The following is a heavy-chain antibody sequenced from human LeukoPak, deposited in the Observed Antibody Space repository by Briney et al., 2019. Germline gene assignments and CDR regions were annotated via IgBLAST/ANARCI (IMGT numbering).Heavy chain of an antibody. CDR1: GGSISSSSYY. D-gene: IGHD3-16*01. CDR2: IYYSGST. Sequence: PSETLSLPCTVSGGSISSSSYYWGWIRQPPGKGLEWTGSIYYSGSTYYNPSLKSRVTISVDTSKNQFSLKLSSVTAADTAVYYCARDRQGEFDYWGQGTLVTVSS. V-gene: IGHV4-39*07. J-gene: IGHJ4*02. CDR3: ARDRQGEFDY.